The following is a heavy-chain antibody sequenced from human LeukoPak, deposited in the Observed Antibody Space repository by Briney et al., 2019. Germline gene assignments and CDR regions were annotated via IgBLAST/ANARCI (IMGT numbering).Heavy chain of an antibody. CDR3: AKHFCTGLDCSLFDS. V-gene: IGHV3-64D*06. Sequence: GGSLRLSCSASGFNFGNYNMHWVRQAPGKGLECVSIITTNGGKTYYADPVKGRFTISRDNFKNTLNLQLNSLRPEDTALYYCAKHFCTGLDCSLFDSWGQGTLVTVSS. D-gene: IGHD3/OR15-3a*01. CDR1: GFNFGNYN. CDR2: ITTNGGKT. J-gene: IGHJ4*02.